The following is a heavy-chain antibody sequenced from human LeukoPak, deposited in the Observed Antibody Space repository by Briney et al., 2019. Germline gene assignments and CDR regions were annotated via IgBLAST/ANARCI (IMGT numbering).Heavy chain of an antibody. J-gene: IGHJ4*02. CDR2: TYYSGST. Sequence: SETLSLTCTVSGGSVSSGSYYWSWIRQPPGKGLEWIGYTYYSGSTNYNPSLKSRVTISVDTSKNQFSLKLSSVTAADTAVYYCARDSSGYYYWGQGTLVTVSS. CDR3: ARDSSGYYY. V-gene: IGHV4-61*01. D-gene: IGHD3-22*01. CDR1: GGSVSSGSYY.